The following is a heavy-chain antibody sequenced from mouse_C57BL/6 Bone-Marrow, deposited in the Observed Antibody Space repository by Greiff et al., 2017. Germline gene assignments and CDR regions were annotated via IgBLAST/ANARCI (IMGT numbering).Heavy chain of an antibody. Sequence: EVQRVESGGGLVKPGGSLKLSCAASGFTFSSYTMSWVRQTPEKRLQWVAAISGGGGNPYYPDRVKGRFTIARDNDKNIRYRQMSSLRSEDTALYYCSRQVTTVLATKYFYVWVTGTTVTVSS. J-gene: IGHJ1*03. CDR1: GFTFSSYT. V-gene: IGHV5-9*01. CDR2: ISGGGGNP. D-gene: IGHD1-1*01. CDR3: SRQVTTVLATKYFYV.